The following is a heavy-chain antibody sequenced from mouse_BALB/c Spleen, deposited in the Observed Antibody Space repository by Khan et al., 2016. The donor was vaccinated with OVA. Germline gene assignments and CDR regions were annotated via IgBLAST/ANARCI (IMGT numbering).Heavy chain of an antibody. Sequence: QVQLKQSGPGLVAPSQSLSITCTVSGFSLTGYGVSWVRQPPGKGLEWLGMTWGDGSTDYNSALKSRLSISKDNSKSQVFLKMNSLQTDDTAKYXCARAYYGNYREAMDYWGQGTSVTVSS. D-gene: IGHD2-10*01. CDR1: GFSLTGYG. CDR3: ARAYYGNYREAMDY. V-gene: IGHV2-6-7*01. J-gene: IGHJ4*01. CDR2: TWGDGST.